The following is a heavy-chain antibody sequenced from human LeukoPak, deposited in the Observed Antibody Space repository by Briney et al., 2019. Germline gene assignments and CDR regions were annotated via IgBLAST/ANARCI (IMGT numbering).Heavy chain of an antibody. D-gene: IGHD4-11*01. CDR3: ARGHDYITLPPYYYYGLDV. CDR1: GYTFTSYG. J-gene: IGHJ6*02. Sequence: ASVKVSCKASGYTFTSYGISWVRQAPGQGLEWMGWISAYNGNTNYAQKFQGRVTITADESTSTAYMELSSLRSEDTAVYFCARGHDYITLPPYYYYGLDVWGQGTTVTVSS. CDR2: ISAYNGNT. V-gene: IGHV1-18*01.